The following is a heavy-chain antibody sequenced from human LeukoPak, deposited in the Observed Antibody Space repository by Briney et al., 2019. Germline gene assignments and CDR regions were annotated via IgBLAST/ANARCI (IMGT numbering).Heavy chain of an antibody. CDR2: INPNSGGT. CDR3: ARNGYSLDY. D-gene: IGHD5-18*01. Sequence: SVKFSCKASGYTFTGYYMYWVRQAPGQGLEWMGWINPNSGGTNYAQKFQGRVTVTRDTSISTAYMELSRLRSDDTAVYYCARNGYSLDYWGQGTLVSVSS. J-gene: IGHJ4*02. CDR1: GYTFTGYY. V-gene: IGHV1-2*02.